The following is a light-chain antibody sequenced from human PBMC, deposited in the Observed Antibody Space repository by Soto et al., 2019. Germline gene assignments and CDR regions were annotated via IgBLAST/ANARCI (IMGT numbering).Light chain of an antibody. CDR3: QQSYGIPGYT. CDR1: QNIYSN. J-gene: IGKJ2*01. CDR2: DAS. V-gene: IGKV1-39*01. Sequence: DLQMIQSPSSLSASVGDRVTITCRASQNIYSNLNWYQQKLGKAPKLLIYDASTLQGGVPSRFSGSGSGTDFSLTINSLQPEDFATYYCQQSYGIPGYTFGQGTKVEIK.